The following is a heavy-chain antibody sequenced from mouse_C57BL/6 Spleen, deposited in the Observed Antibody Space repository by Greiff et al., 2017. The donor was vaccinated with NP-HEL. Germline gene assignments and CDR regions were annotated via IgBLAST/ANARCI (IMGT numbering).Heavy chain of an antibody. CDR1: GYAFSSSW. CDR3: ARERDGYYYAMDY. Sequence: QVQLQQSGPELVKPGASVKISCKASGYAFSSSWMNWVKQRPGKGLEWIGRIYPGDGDTNYNGKFKGKATLTADKSSSTAYMQLSSLTSEDSAVYFCARERDGYYYAMDYWGQGTSVTVSS. D-gene: IGHD2-3*01. J-gene: IGHJ4*01. V-gene: IGHV1-82*01. CDR2: IYPGDGDT.